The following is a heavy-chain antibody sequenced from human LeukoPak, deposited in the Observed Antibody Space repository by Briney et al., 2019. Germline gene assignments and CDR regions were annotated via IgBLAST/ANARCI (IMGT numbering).Heavy chain of an antibody. V-gene: IGHV4-4*02. J-gene: IGHJ4*02. Sequence: SGTLSLTCAVSGDSITSNSWWSWIRPPPGKGLEWIGEIHRSGTTNFNPSLKSRVTISVDKSKNQFSLNLISATAADTAMYYCARGDITARPFYWGQGTLVTVSS. CDR3: ARGDITARPFY. D-gene: IGHD6-6*01. CDR2: IHRSGTT. CDR1: GDSITSNSW.